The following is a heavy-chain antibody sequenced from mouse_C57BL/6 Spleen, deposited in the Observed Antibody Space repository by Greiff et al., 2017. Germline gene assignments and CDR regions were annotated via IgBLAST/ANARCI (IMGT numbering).Heavy chain of an antibody. V-gene: IGHV14-2*01. Sequence: VQLQQSGAELVKPGASVKLSCTASGFNIKDYYMNWVKQRTEQGLEWIGRIDPEDGGTKYAPKFPGTATITADTSSNTAYLQLSSLTSEDTSGYYCARTTVDYCDYWGQGTILTVSS. CDR3: ARTTVDYCDY. D-gene: IGHD1-1*01. CDR2: IDPEDGGT. J-gene: IGHJ2*01. CDR1: GFNIKDYY.